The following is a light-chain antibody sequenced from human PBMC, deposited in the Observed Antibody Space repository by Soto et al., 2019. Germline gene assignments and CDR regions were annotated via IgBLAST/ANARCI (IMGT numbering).Light chain of an antibody. J-gene: IGLJ2*01. V-gene: IGLV2-14*01. CDR2: NVR. CDR3: SSYAGSTAVV. Sequence: QSALTQPASVSGAPGQSITISCTGTSSDVGGYNYVSWYQQHPGKAPKLMIYNVRTRPSGVSNRFSGSKSGNTASLTISGRQAEDEADYYCSSYAGSTAVVFGGGTKLTVL. CDR1: SSDVGGYNY.